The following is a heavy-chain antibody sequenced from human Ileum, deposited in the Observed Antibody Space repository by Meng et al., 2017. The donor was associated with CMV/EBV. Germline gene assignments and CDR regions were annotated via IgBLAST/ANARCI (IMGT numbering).Heavy chain of an antibody. CDR1: GDSIKNYY. V-gene: IGHV4-4*07. CDR3: ARAGARGVPVDL. J-gene: IGHJ4*02. CDR2: IHYSGGT. Sequence: QLQKSGPRLLKPSETLSLTFTVSGDSIKNYYWTWLRQPAGKGLEWLGRIHYSGGTDDNPSLKSRVTLSIDTSKNQLSLKIYSVTAADTAVYYCARAGARGVPVDLWGQGTLVTASS. D-gene: IGHD3-10*01.